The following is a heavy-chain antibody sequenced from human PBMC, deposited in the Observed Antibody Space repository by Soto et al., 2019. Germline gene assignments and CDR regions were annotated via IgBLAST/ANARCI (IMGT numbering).Heavy chain of an antibody. Sequence: QVQLVESGGGLVRPGGSLRLSCAASGFTFSDYYMTWIRQVPGKGLEWVAYISGTSDSIPYADSVKGRFTISRDNAKKSLYPQMNSLRAEDTAVYYCARVAVVTAAGTSDYWGQGTLVTVSS. V-gene: IGHV3-11*06. D-gene: IGHD6-13*01. CDR2: ISGTSDSI. CDR3: ARVAVVTAAGTSDY. CDR1: GFTFSDYY. J-gene: IGHJ4*02.